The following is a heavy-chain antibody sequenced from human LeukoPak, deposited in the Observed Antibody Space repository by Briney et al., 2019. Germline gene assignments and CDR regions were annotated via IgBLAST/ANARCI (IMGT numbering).Heavy chain of an antibody. D-gene: IGHD3-10*01. Sequence: GGSLRLSCAASGFTFSSYEMNWVRQAPGKGLEWVSYISSSGSTIYYADSVKGRFTISRDNAKNSLYLQMNSLRAEDTAVYYCARVSNYYGANWFDPWGQGTLVTVSS. CDR3: ARVSNYYGANWFDP. CDR2: ISSSGSTI. CDR1: GFTFSSYE. J-gene: IGHJ5*02. V-gene: IGHV3-48*03.